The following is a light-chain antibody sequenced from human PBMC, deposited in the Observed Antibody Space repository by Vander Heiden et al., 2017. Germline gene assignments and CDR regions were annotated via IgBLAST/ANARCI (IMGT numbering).Light chain of an antibody. CDR3: QQYNNWPLT. V-gene: IGKV3-15*01. Sequence: TLSCRASQSVSSNLAWYQQKPGQAPRLLIYGASTRATGIPARFSGSGSGTEFTLTISSLQSEDFAVYYCQQYNNWPLTFGGGNKVEIK. CDR1: QSVSSN. J-gene: IGKJ4*01. CDR2: GAS.